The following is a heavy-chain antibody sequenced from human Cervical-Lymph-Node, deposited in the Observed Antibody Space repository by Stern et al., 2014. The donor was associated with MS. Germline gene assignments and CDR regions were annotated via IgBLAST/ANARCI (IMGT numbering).Heavy chain of an antibody. Sequence: QLVQSGAEVKKPGSSVKVSCKASGGTFSSYTISWVRQAPGQGLEWMGRIIPILGIANYAQKFQGRVTITADKSTSTAYMELSSLRSEDTAVYYCARDAREYYYYGMDVWGQGTTVTVSS. CDR2: IIPILGIA. CDR1: GGTFSSYT. V-gene: IGHV1-69*09. J-gene: IGHJ6*02. CDR3: ARDAREYYYYGMDV.